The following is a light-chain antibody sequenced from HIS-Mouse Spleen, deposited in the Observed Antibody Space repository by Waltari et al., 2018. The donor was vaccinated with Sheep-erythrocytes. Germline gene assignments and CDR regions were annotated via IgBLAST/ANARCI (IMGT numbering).Light chain of an antibody. J-gene: IGLJ2*01. CDR3: QAWDSSTEV. CDR1: KLGDKY. V-gene: IGLV3-1*01. CDR2: QDS. Sequence: SYELTQPPSLSVSPGQTARIPCPGDKLGDKYACWSQQKPGQSPVLVIYQDSKRPSGIPERFSGSNSGNTATLTISGTQAMDEADYYCQAWDSSTEVFGGGTKLTVL.